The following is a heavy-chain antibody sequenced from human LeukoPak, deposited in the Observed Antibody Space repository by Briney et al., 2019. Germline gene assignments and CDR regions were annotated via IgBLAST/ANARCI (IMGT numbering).Heavy chain of an antibody. CDR2: VHYNGST. CDR1: GGSVRSSSYY. Sequence: SETLSLTCTVSGGSVRSSSYYWGCLRQPPGKGLEWIGSVHYNGSTCYNPSLGGRVIMSIDTSKNQFSLKLTSVTAGGTDMYYCARDRGVPMPYHFGQWVQGTLVTVSS. J-gene: IGHJ4*02. D-gene: IGHD2-2*01. CDR3: ARDRGVPMPYHFGQ. V-gene: IGHV4-39*07.